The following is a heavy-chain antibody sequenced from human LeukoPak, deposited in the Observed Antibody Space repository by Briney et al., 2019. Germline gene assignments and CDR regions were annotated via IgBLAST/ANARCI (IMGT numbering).Heavy chain of an antibody. J-gene: IGHJ4*02. D-gene: IGHD5-12*01. Sequence: PGGSLRLSCVVSGFTFSNYGMNWVRQAPGKGLEWVSTVNGSGGNTYYADSVKGRFTISRDNSNNTLYLQMNSLRADDTAVYYCAKATGGVFSGSGSYWGQGTLVTVSS. CDR3: AKATGGVFSGSGSY. CDR1: GFTFSNYG. V-gene: IGHV3-23*01. CDR2: VNGSGGNT.